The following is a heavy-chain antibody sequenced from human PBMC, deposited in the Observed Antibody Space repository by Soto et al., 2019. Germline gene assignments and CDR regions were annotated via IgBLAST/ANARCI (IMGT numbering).Heavy chain of an antibody. CDR1: GGSISSSSYY. J-gene: IGHJ6*03. CDR3: RVYGGLHGYYYYYMDV. CDR2: IYYSGST. Sequence: SETLSLTCTVSGGSISSSSYYWGWIRQPPGKGLEWIGSIYYSGSTYYNPSLKSRVTISVDTSKNQLSLKLSSVTAADTAVYYCRVYGGLHGYYYYYMDVWGKGTTVTVSS. D-gene: IGHD4-17*01. V-gene: IGHV4-39*01.